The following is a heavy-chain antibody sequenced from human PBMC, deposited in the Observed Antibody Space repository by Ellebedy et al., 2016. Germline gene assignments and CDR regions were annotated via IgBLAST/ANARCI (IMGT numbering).Heavy chain of an antibody. CDR3: ARGTGYSTSWYFFDY. CDR1: GGSISSGGYY. CDR2: IYYSGST. D-gene: IGHD6-13*01. Sequence: SETLSLXXTVSGGSISSGGYYWSWIRQHPGKGLEWIGYIYYSGSTYYNPSLKSRVTISVDTSKNQFSLKLSSVTAADTAVYYCARGTGYSTSWYFFDYWGQGTLVTVSS. V-gene: IGHV4-31*03. J-gene: IGHJ4*02.